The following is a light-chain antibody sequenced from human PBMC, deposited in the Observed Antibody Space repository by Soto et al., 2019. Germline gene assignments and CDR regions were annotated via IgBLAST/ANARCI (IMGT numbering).Light chain of an antibody. CDR1: QSVSSY. V-gene: IGKV3-11*01. J-gene: IGKJ4*02. CDR2: NAY. Sequence: EIVLTQSPATLSLSPGERATLSCRASQSVSSYLAWYQQKTGQAPRLLIYNAYNSATGIPARFSGSGSGKDFTLTISSLEPEDFAVSYCQQRSNWHPAFGGGTKVEIK. CDR3: QQRSNWHPA.